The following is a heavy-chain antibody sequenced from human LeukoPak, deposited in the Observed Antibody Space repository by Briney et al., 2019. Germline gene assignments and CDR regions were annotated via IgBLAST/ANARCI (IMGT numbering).Heavy chain of an antibody. CDR1: GYPFTNYF. Sequence: ASVKVSCKASGYPFTNYFMHWIRQAPGQGLEWMGIINPSGGSTNYAQKFQGGVIMTRDTSTSTVYMDLSSLRSEDTAVYYCARGGGSGYNAFDIWGQGTMVTVSS. CDR2: INPSGGST. D-gene: IGHD2-15*01. V-gene: IGHV1-46*03. CDR3: ARGGGSGYNAFDI. J-gene: IGHJ3*02.